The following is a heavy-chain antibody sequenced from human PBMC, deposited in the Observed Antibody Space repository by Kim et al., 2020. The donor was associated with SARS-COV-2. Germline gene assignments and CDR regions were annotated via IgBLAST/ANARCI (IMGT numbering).Heavy chain of an antibody. CDR3: ARDLGRGYCSGGSCYSYYYYGMDV. CDR1: GGSISSYY. V-gene: IGHV4-59*01. CDR2: IYYSGST. D-gene: IGHD2-15*01. J-gene: IGHJ6*02. Sequence: SETLSLTCTVSGGSISSYYWSWIRQPPGKGLEWIGYIYYSGSTNYNPSLKSRVTISVDTSKNQFSLKLSSVTAADTAVYYCARDLGRGYCSGGSCYSYYYYGMDVWGQGTTVTVSS.